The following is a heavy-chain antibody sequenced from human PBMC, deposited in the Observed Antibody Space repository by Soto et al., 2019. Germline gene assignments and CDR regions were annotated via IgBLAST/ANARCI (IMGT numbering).Heavy chain of an antibody. Sequence: QVHLVQSGAEVKEPGASVKDSCKASGYTFRNYAITWVRQAPGQGLEWMGWINTYKGDTNYAHKFQGRVTMTTDTSTSTAYMELRSLRSDDTAIYYCARDAAFWSGRNLNWFDSWGQGTLVTVSS. D-gene: IGHD3-3*01. CDR1: GYTFRNYA. CDR3: ARDAAFWSGRNLNWFDS. V-gene: IGHV1-18*04. CDR2: INTYKGDT. J-gene: IGHJ5*01.